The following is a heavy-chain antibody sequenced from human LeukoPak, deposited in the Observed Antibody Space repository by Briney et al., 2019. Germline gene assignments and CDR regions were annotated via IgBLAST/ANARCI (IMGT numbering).Heavy chain of an antibody. D-gene: IGHD5-18*01. CDR1: GGSISSGGYS. CDR2: IYHSGST. J-gene: IGHJ4*02. V-gene: IGHV4-30-2*01. Sequence: PSQTLSLTCAVPGGSISSGGYSWSWIRQPPGKGLEWIGYIYHSGSTYYNPSLKSRVTISVDRSKNQFSLKLSSVTAADTAVYYCASQNSYGYYFDYWGQGTLVTVSS. CDR3: ASQNSYGYYFDY.